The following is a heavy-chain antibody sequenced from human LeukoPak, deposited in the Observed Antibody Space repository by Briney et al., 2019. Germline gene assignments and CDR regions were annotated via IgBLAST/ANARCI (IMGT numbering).Heavy chain of an antibody. V-gene: IGHV3-30*03. Sequence: PGGSLRLSCAASGFTFSSYGMHWVRQAPGKGLEWVAVISYDGSNKYYADSVKGRFTISRDNSKNTLYLQMNSLRAEDTAVYYGWVAAVGTTTDGMDVWGQGTTVTVSS. CDR3: WVAAVGTTTDGMDV. D-gene: IGHD6-13*01. CDR2: ISYDGSNK. CDR1: GFTFSSYG. J-gene: IGHJ6*02.